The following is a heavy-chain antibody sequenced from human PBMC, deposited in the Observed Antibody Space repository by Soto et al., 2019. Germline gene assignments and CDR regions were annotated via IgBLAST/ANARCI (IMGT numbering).Heavy chain of an antibody. CDR3: AHSLTIVRGVIRDY. V-gene: IGHV2-5*02. J-gene: IGHJ4*02. Sequence: QITLKESGPTLVKPTQTLTLTCTFSGFSLSTSGVGVGWIRQPPGKALEWLALIYWDDDKCYSPSLKSRLTITKDTSKNQVVLTMTNMDPVDTATYYCAHSLTIVRGVIRDYWGQGTLVTVSS. CDR2: IYWDDDK. CDR1: GFSLSTSGVG. D-gene: IGHD3-10*01.